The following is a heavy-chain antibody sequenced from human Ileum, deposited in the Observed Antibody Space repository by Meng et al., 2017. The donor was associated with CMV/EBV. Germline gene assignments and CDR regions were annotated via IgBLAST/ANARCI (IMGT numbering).Heavy chain of an antibody. D-gene: IGHD1-7*01. CDR1: GGSISSGDYY. CDR3: ARQEELWGYFDY. J-gene: IGHJ4*02. CDR2: IYYSGST. Sequence: AWGPGPVNPSTPRSLTCTVSGGSISSGDYYWNWIRQPPGKGLEWIGYIYYSGSTYFNPSLKSRVTISVDTSKNQFSLKLNSVTAADTAVYYCARQEELWGYFDYWGQGTLVTVSS. V-gene: IGHV4-30-4*08.